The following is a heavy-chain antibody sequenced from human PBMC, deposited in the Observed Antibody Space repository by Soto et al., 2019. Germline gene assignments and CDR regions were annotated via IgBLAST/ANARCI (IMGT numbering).Heavy chain of an antibody. CDR1: GFTFSSYA. CDR2: ISYDGSNK. D-gene: IGHD3-22*01. CDR3: ARDLGHYDSSGYYAPFDAFDL. Sequence: QVQLVESGGGVVQPGRSLRLSCAASGFTFSSYAMHWVRQAPGKGLARVAVISYDGSNKYYADSVKGRFTISRDNSKNALYLQMNSLRAEDTAVYYCARDLGHYDSSGYYAPFDAFDLWGQGTMVTASS. J-gene: IGHJ3*01. V-gene: IGHV3-30-3*01.